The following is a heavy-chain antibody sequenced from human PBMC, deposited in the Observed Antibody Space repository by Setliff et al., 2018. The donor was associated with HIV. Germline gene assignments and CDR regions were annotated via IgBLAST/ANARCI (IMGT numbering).Heavy chain of an antibody. CDR1: GFTLSDYW. J-gene: IGHJ6*02. V-gene: IGHV3-21*01. D-gene: IGHD6-19*01. Sequence: PGGSLRLSCAASGFTLSDYWMHWVRQAPGKGLVWVSSISSSSSYIYYADSVKGRFTISRDNAKNSLYLQMNSLRAEDTAVYYCARGTVAGHYYYYGMDVWGQGTTVTVSS. CDR3: ARGTVAGHYYYYGMDV. CDR2: ISSSSSYI.